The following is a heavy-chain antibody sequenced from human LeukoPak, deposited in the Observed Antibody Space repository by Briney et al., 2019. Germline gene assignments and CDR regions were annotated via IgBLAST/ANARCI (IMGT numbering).Heavy chain of an antibody. CDR1: GFTFSTYA. Sequence: GGSLILSCAASGFTFSTYAMTWVRQAPGKGLEWVSYIGSSGSIIYYADSVKGRFTISRDNAKNSLYLQMNSLRAEDTAVYYCARDVNGYFDYWGQGTLVTVSS. CDR3: ARDVNGYFDY. J-gene: IGHJ4*02. CDR2: IGSSGSII. V-gene: IGHV3-48*03.